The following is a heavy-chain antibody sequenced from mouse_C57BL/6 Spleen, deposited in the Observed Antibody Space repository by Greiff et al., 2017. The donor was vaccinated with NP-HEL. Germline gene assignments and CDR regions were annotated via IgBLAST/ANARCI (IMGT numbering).Heavy chain of an antibody. D-gene: IGHD2-4*01. Sequence: EVQLVESGGGLVQPKGSLKLSCAASGFSFNTYAMNWVRQAPGKGVEWVARIRSKSNNYATYYADSVKDRFTISRDDSESMLYLQMNNLKTEGTAMYYCVRQGDDCFDYWGQGTTLTVSS. CDR3: VRQGDDCFDY. CDR1: GFSFNTYA. CDR2: IRSKSNNYAT. V-gene: IGHV10-1*01. J-gene: IGHJ2*01.